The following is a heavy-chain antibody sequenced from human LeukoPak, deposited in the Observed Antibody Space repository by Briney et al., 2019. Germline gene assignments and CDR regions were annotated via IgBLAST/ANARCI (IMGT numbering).Heavy chain of an antibody. Sequence: PSETLSLTCTVSGGSISSYYWSWIRQPAGKGLEWIGRIYTSGSTKYNPSLKSRVTMSVDTSKNQFSLKLSSVTAADTAVYYCARGFKGGASDYSSFDYWGQGILVTVSS. CDR1: GGSISSYY. CDR3: ARGFKGGASDYSSFDY. V-gene: IGHV4-4*07. CDR2: IYTSGST. J-gene: IGHJ4*02. D-gene: IGHD3-22*01.